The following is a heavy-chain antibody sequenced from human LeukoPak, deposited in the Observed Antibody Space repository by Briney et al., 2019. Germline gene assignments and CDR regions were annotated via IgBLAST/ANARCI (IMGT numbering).Heavy chain of an antibody. CDR2: INPSGGST. CDR1: GYTFTSYY. D-gene: IGHD5-18*01. J-gene: IGHJ4*02. Sequence: ASVKVSCKASGYTFTSYYMHWVRQAPGQGLEWMGIINPSGGSTSYAQKFQGRVTMTRDTSTSTVYMELSSLRSEDTAVYYCAGSIEDCTAMVYWGQGTLVTVSS. V-gene: IGHV1-46*01. CDR3: AGSIEDCTAMVY.